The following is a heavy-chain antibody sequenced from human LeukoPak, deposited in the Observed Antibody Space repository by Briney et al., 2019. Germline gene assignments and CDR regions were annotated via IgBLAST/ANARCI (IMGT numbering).Heavy chain of an antibody. D-gene: IGHD5-12*01. CDR3: ARADIVATFYYYYGMDV. CDR1: GFTFSSYS. V-gene: IGHV3-21*01. Sequence: PGGSLRLSCAAFGFTFSSYSMNWVRQAPGKGLEWVSSISSSSSYIYYADSVKGRFTISRDNAKNSLYLQMNSLRAEDTAVYYCARADIVATFYYYYGMDVWGQGTTVTVSS. CDR2: ISSSSSYI. J-gene: IGHJ6*02.